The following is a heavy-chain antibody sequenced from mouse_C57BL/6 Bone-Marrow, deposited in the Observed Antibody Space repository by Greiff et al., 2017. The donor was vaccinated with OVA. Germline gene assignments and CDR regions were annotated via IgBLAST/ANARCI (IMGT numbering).Heavy chain of an antibody. CDR3: TTRYDYDFDY. J-gene: IGHJ2*01. CDR1: GFNIKDDY. V-gene: IGHV14-4*01. CDR2: IDPENGDT. D-gene: IGHD2-4*01. Sequence: EVQLQHSGAELVRPGASVKLSCTASGFNIKDDYMHWVKQRPEQGLEWIGWIDPENGDTEYASKFQGKATITADTSSNTAYLQLSSLTSEDTAVYYCTTRYDYDFDYWGQGTTLTVSS.